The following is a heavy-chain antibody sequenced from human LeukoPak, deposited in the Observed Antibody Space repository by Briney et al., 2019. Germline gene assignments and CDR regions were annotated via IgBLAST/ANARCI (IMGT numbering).Heavy chain of an antibody. Sequence: GGSLRLSCAVSGFTFSNAWMSWVRQAPGKGLQWIGRIKTKIDGGTTDYAAPVKGRFTLSRDDSKNTMYLQMNSLKTEDTAVYYCTTGYYDSSGYTFDYWGQGTLVTVSS. CDR1: GFTFSNAW. D-gene: IGHD3-22*01. V-gene: IGHV3-15*01. CDR2: IKTKIDGGTT. J-gene: IGHJ4*02. CDR3: TTGYYDSSGYTFDY.